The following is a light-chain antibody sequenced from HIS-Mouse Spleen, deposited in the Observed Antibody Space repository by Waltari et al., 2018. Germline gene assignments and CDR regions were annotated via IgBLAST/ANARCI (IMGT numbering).Light chain of an antibody. CDR1: QSVSRN. V-gene: IGKV3-15*01. Sequence: EIVMTQSPATLSVSQGARATLSGRASQSVSRNLAWYQKKTGQAPRLLIYGASTRATGIPARFSGSGSGTEFTLTISSLQSEDFAVYYCQQYNNWPPYTFGQGTKLEIK. CDR2: GAS. J-gene: IGKJ2*01. CDR3: QQYNNWPPYT.